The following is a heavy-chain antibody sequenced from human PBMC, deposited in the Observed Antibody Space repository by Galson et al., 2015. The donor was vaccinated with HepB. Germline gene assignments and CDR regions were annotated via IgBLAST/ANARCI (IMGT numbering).Heavy chain of an antibody. V-gene: IGHV3-23*01. Sequence: SLRLSCAASGLTFSYYAMSWVRQAPGKGLEWISAITPSGDNTYSADSMKGRFFISRDNSQNTLFLQMNSLRADDTAIYFCAKVFPEKTDGWYRQALYYFDSWGQGTRVTVSS. CDR1: GLTFSYYA. CDR2: ITPSGDNT. CDR3: AKVFPEKTDGWYRQALYYFDS. D-gene: IGHD6-19*01. J-gene: IGHJ4*02.